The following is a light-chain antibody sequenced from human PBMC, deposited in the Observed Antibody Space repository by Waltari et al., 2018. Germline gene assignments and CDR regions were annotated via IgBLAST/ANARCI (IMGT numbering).Light chain of an antibody. Sequence: EIVMTQSPATLSVSPGERATVSCRASQSVSSNVAWYQQRPGQYPRLLIYGGSTRATGIPARLSGSRSGTEFTLNNSSLHSEDFAVYYGQQYNDWPPYTFGQGTKLEIK. J-gene: IGKJ2*01. CDR1: QSVSSN. CDR2: GGS. CDR3: QQYNDWPPYT. V-gene: IGKV3-15*01.